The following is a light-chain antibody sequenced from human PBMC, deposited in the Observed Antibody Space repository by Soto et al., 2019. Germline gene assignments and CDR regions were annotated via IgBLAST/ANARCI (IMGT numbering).Light chain of an antibody. J-gene: IGLJ2*01. CDR1: SSDVGGYNY. CDR2: EVT. V-gene: IGLV2-8*01. Sequence: QSALTQPPSASGSPGQSVTISCSGTSSDVGGYNYVSWYQQHPGKAPKVMIYEVTKRPSGVPDRFSGSKSGNTASLTVSGLQAEDEADYYCSSYAASSNVVFGGGTKLTVL. CDR3: SSYAASSNVV.